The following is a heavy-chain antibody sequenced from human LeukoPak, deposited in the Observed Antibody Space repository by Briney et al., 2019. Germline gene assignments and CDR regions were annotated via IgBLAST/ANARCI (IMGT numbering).Heavy chain of an antibody. Sequence: PGRSLRLSCAASGFTFSTYDMHWVRQAPGKGLEWVAIISYDGSDKYYADSVKGRFTTSRDNSKNTLYLQMNSLRAEDTAVYYCAKDFGEAAFDIWGQGTMVTVSS. CDR1: GFTFSTYD. CDR2: ISYDGSDK. J-gene: IGHJ3*02. CDR3: AKDFGEAAFDI. V-gene: IGHV3-30*18. D-gene: IGHD3-10*01.